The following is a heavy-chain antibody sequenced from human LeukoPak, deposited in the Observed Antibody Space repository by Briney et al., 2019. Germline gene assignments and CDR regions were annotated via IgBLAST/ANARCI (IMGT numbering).Heavy chain of an antibody. CDR2: IYHSGST. J-gene: IGHJ4*02. Sequence: SETLSLTCAVSGGSISSGGYSWSWIRQPPGKGLEWIGYIYHSGSTYYNPSLKSRVTISVDRSKNQFSLKLSSVTAADTAVYYCARGRKGGNSLDYWGQGTLVTVSS. D-gene: IGHD4-23*01. CDR1: GGSISSGGYS. V-gene: IGHV4-30-2*01. CDR3: ARGRKGGNSLDY.